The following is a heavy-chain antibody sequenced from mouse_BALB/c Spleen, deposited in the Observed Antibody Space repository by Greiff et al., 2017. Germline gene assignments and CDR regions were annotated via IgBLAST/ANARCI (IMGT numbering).Heavy chain of an antibody. CDR2: ISDGGSYT. J-gene: IGHJ1*01. D-gene: IGHD1-1*01. CDR1: GFTFSDYY. CDR3: ARWNYYGSSPYFDV. V-gene: IGHV5-4*02. Sequence: EVQVVESGGGLVQPGGSRKLSCAASGFTFSDYYMYWVRQTPEKRLEWVATISDGGSYTYYQDSVKGRFTISRDNAKNTLYLQMSSLKSEDTAMYYCARWNYYGSSPYFDVWGAGTTVTVSS.